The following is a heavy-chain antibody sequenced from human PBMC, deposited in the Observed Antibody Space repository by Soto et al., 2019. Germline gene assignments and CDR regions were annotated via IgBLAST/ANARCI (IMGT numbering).Heavy chain of an antibody. D-gene: IGHD5-12*01. CDR2: IRSKANSYAT. CDR1: GFTFSGSA. Sequence: GGSLRLSCAASGFTFSGSAMHWVRQASGKGLEWVGRIRSKANSYATAYAASVKGRFTISRDDSKNTAYLQMNSLKTEDTAVYYCTGGYDALVDYWGQGTLVTVSS. CDR3: TGGYDALVDY. J-gene: IGHJ4*02. V-gene: IGHV3-73*01.